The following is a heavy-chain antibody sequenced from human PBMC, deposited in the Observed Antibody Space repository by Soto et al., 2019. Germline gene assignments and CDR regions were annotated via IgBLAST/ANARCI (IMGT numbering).Heavy chain of an antibody. V-gene: IGHV4-59*01. Sequence: SETLSLTCTVSGGSISSYYWSWIRQPPGKGLEWIGYIYYSGSTNYNPSLKSRVTISVDTSKNQFSLKLSSVTAADTAVYYCARDGSAGRDYYYYGMDVWGQGTTVTVSS. CDR3: ARDGSAGRDYYYYGMDV. D-gene: IGHD6-25*01. J-gene: IGHJ6*02. CDR2: IYYSGST. CDR1: GGSISSYY.